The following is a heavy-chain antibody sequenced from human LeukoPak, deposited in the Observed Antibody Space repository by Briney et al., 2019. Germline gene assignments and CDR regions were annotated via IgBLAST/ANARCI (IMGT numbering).Heavy chain of an antibody. V-gene: IGHV3-48*04. CDR3: ARDCGGDCYVYYYYYGMDV. CDR1: GFTFSSYA. J-gene: IGHJ6*02. D-gene: IGHD2-21*02. Sequence: PGGSLRLSCAASGFTFSSYAMHWVRQAPGKGLEWVSYISSSGGTIYYADSVKGRFTISRDNAKNSLYLQMNSLRAEDTAVYCCARDCGGDCYVYYYYYGMDVWGQGTTVTVSS. CDR2: ISSSGGTI.